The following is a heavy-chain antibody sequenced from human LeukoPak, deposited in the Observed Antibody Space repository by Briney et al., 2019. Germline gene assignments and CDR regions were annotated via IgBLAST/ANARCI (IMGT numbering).Heavy chain of an antibody. Sequence: PGGSLRLSCAASGFTFSSYSMNWVRQAPGKGLEWVSSISSSSSYIYYADSVKGRFTISRDNAKNSLYLQMNSLRAEDTAVYYCARGPQPLLSYYFDYWGQGTLVTVSS. CDR3: ARGPQPLLSYYFDY. CDR1: GFTFSSYS. V-gene: IGHV3-21*01. D-gene: IGHD2-21*02. J-gene: IGHJ4*02. CDR2: ISSSSSYI.